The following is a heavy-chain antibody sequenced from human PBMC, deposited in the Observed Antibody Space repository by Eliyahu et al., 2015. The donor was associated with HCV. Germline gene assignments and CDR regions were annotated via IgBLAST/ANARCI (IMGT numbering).Heavy chain of an antibody. D-gene: IGHD2-15*01. Sequence: EVQXVQSGAEVKKPGESLKISCKGSGYSFTSYWXGWVRQMPGKGLEWMGIIYPGDSDTRYSPSFQGQVTISADKSISTAYLQWSSLKASDTAMYYCARQGIGSGGSGGYYYYYGMDVWGQGTTVTVSS. CDR2: IYPGDSDT. V-gene: IGHV5-51*01. J-gene: IGHJ6*02. CDR1: GYSFTSYW. CDR3: ARQGIGSGGSGGYYYYYGMDV.